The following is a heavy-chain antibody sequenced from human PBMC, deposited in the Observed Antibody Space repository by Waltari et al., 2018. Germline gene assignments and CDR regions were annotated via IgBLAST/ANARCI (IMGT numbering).Heavy chain of an antibody. CDR1: GFTYSSYW. Sequence: EVQLVESGGGLVQPGGSLRLSCAASGFTYSSYWMQWVRQAPGKGLVWVSRINSDGMNTRYADSVKGRFTISRDNYESTCYLQMNSLRPEDTGVYYCVKDGDYSLPAYDAFDIWGPGTMVSVSS. J-gene: IGHJ3*02. CDR3: VKDGDYSLPAYDAFDI. D-gene: IGHD4-17*01. V-gene: IGHV3-74*01. CDR2: INSDGMNT.